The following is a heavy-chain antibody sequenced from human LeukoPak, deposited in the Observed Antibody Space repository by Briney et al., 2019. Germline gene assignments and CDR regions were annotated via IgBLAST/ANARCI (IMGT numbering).Heavy chain of an antibody. V-gene: IGHV3-74*01. D-gene: IGHD6-19*01. Sequence: GGSLRLSCAASGFTFSSYWMDWVRQAPRKGLVWVSRIKTDGSSTSYADSVKGRFTISRDNAKNTLYMQMNSLRAEDTAVYYCARERSSGWSDYWGQGTLVTVSS. CDR2: IKTDGSST. CDR1: GFTFSSYW. CDR3: ARERSSGWSDY. J-gene: IGHJ4*02.